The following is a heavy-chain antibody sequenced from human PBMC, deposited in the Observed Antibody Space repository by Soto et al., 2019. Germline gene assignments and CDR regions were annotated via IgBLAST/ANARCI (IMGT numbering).Heavy chain of an antibody. D-gene: IGHD2-2*01. CDR1: GFTFSSYA. Sequence: QVQLVESGGGVVQPGRSLRLSCAASGFTFSSYAMHWVRQAPGKGLEWVAVISYDGSNKYYADSVKGRFTISRDNSKNTLYLQMNSLRAEDTAVYYCARDLGKVVAGRMDVWGQGTTVTVSS. J-gene: IGHJ6*02. CDR2: ISYDGSNK. CDR3: ARDLGKVVAGRMDV. V-gene: IGHV3-30-3*01.